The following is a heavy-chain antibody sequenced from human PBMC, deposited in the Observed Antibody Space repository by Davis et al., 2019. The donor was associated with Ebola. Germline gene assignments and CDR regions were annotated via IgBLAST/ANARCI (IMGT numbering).Heavy chain of an antibody. CDR3: ARDPSRDSSSWSYYYYGMDV. J-gene: IGHJ6*02. V-gene: IGHV4-31*03. Sequence: SETLSLTCTVSGGSISSGGYYWSWIRQHPGKGLEWIGYIYYSGSTYYNPSLKSRVTMSVDTSKNQFSLKLSSVTAADTAVYYCARDPSRDSSSWSYYYYGMDVWGQGTTVTVSS. CDR2: IYYSGST. D-gene: IGHD6-13*01. CDR1: GGSISSGGYY.